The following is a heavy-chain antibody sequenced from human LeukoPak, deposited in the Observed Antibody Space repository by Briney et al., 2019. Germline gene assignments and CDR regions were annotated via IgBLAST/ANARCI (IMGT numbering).Heavy chain of an antibody. Sequence: SETLSPTCAVYGGSFSGYYWSWIRQPPGKGLEWIGEINHSGSTNYNPSLKSRVTISVDTSKNQFSLKLSSVTAADTAVYYCARGTVTTVGPVVDWGQGTLVTVSS. CDR2: INHSGST. J-gene: IGHJ4*02. V-gene: IGHV4-34*01. D-gene: IGHD4-17*01. CDR3: ARGTVTTVGPVVD. CDR1: GGSFSGYY.